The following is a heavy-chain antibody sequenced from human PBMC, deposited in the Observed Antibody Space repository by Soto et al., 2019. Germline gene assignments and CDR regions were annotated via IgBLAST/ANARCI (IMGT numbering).Heavy chain of an antibody. J-gene: IGHJ6*02. D-gene: IGHD2-8*01. V-gene: IGHV1-18*01. CDR3: AXXXXXXTPTPQDV. CDR2: ISPYSGNT. Sequence: QVQLVQSGDEVRKPGSSVKVSCKASGYIFVNYGIAWVRQAPGQGLEWMGWISPYSGNTHYASKVQGRLTMTTDTXTSXXYMXXXXXXXXXXAVYXCAXXXXXXTPTPQDVWGQGTTVTVSS. CDR1: GYIFVNYG.